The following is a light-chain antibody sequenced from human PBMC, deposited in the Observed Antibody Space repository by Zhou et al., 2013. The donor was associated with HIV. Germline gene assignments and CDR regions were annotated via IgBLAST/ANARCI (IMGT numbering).Light chain of an antibody. J-gene: IGKJ2*03. CDR1: QSVSSW. CDR3: QQYSYYLNS. CDR2: QAS. V-gene: IGKV1-5*03. Sequence: MTQSPATLSVSPGERATLSCRASQSVSSWLAWYQQKPGKAPKLLIYQASNLESGVPSRFSGSGSETEFTLTISSLQPDDFATYYCQQYSYYLNSFGQGTKLEIK.